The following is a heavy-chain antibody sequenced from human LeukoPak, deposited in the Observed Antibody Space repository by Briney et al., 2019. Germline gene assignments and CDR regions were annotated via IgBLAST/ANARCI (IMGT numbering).Heavy chain of an antibody. V-gene: IGHV4-59*01. D-gene: IGHD2-15*01. J-gene: IGHJ4*02. CDR3: ASDPGWSNYYF. CDR1: GGSISSDY. Sequence: SQTLSLTCTVSGGSISSDYWSWIRQPPREGLGWSGYIYYSGSTNYNPSLTSRVTISVDTSKNQSSLKLSSVTAADTAVYYCASDPGWSNYYFWGQGTLVTVSS. CDR2: IYYSGST.